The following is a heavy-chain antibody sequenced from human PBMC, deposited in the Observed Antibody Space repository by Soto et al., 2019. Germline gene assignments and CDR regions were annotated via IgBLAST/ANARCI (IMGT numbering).Heavy chain of an antibody. D-gene: IGHD3-10*01. CDR3: ASSGSGIYYGMDV. J-gene: IGHJ6*02. Sequence: SSETLSLTCAVSGGSISSSNWWSCVRQPPGKGLEWIGEIYHSGSTNYNPSLKSRVTISVDKSKNQFSLKLSSVTAADTAVYYCASSGSGIYYGMDVWGQGTTVTVSS. CDR2: IYHSGST. CDR1: GGSISSSNW. V-gene: IGHV4-4*02.